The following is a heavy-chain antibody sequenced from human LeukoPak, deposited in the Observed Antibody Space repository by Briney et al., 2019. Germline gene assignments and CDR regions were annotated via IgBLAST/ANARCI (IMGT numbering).Heavy chain of an antibody. CDR1: GGTFSSYA. CDR3: ARSDDSGSYRGWFDP. Sequence: SVKVSCKASGGTFSSYAISWVRQAPEQGLEWMGRIIPILGIANYAQKFQGRVTITADKSTSTAYMELSSLRSEDTAVYYCARSDDSGSYRGWFDPWGQGTLVTVSS. V-gene: IGHV1-69*04. D-gene: IGHD1-26*01. J-gene: IGHJ5*02. CDR2: IIPILGIA.